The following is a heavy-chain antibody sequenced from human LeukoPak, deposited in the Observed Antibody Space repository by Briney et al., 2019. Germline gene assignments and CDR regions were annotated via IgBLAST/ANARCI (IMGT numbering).Heavy chain of an antibody. J-gene: IGHJ4*02. CDR2: INPNSGGT. CDR3: ARVTYCSSVSCSSYYFDY. CDR1: GYTFTGYY. D-gene: IGHD2-2*01. Sequence: ASVKVSCKASGYTFTGYYMHWVRQAPGQGLEWVGWINPNSGGTSYARKFQGRVTMTRDTSISTAYMELSRLRSDDTAVYFCARVTYCSSVSCSSYYFDYWGQGTLVTVSS. V-gene: IGHV1-2*02.